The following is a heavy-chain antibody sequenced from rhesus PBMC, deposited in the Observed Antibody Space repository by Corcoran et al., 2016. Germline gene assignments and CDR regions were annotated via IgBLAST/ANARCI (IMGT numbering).Heavy chain of an antibody. CDR3: ARGRIAAAIDY. CDR2: SIPLVGIT. CDR1: GFTFGSYA. V-gene: IGHV1S10*01. Sequence: QVQLVQSGAEVKKPGASVKVSCKASGFTFGSYAISWVRRAPGQGLEWMGGSIPLVGITNYAGKIQGGVPITADTSTSTAYMELSSLRSEDTAVYYCARGRIAAAIDYWGQGVLVTVSS. J-gene: IGHJ4*01. D-gene: IGHD6-43*01.